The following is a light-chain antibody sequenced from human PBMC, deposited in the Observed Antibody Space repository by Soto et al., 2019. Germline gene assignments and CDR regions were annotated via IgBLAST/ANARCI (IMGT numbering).Light chain of an antibody. J-gene: IGKJ3*01. V-gene: IGKV1-17*01. CDR1: QGIRTD. Sequence: DIQMTQSPSSLSASVRDIVTITSRSSQGIRTDLGRYHQSPGKAPKRLIYLASSVQSGVPARFSGSGAGTEFTRTISRLQPEDSATYYCLQHNSYPLTVGPGTKVDI. CDR3: LQHNSYPLT. CDR2: LAS.